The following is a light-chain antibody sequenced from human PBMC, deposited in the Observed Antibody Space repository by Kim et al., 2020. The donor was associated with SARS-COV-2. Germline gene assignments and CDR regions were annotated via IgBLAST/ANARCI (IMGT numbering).Light chain of an antibody. J-gene: IGLJ2*01. CDR3: CSYEETGVV. CDR2: EVN. V-gene: IGLV2-23*02. CDR1: SSDVGNYNL. Sequence: QSALTQPASVSGSPGQSITISCTGASSDVGNYNLVSWYQQFPGQAPKLIIFEVNKRPSGVSSRFSGSKSGNTASLTISGLQAADESEFFCCSYEETGVVFGGGTKVTVL.